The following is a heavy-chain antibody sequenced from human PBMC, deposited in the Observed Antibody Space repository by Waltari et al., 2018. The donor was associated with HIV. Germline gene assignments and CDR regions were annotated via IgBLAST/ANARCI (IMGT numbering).Heavy chain of an antibody. CDR3: ARGRDLFTYNISSVVWFDP. J-gene: IGHJ5*02. CDR1: GRSLSGYS. Sequence: QVQLHQRGPALPKPPEYPSLPCAVYGRSLSGYSCSWILQPPRTGLQWIGQINHSGSTRFSPSLKSRLSMSVDTSKNQFSLKLTSLTAADTAVYYCARGRDLFTYNISSVVWFDPWGQGTLVTVSS. D-gene: IGHD1-20*01. CDR2: INHSGST. V-gene: IGHV4-34*01.